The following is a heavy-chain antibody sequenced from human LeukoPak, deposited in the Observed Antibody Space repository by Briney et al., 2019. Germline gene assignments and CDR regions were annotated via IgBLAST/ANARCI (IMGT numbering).Heavy chain of an antibody. CDR3: ARAPYYYDSSGYYPYYYYGMDV. Sequence: SVKVSCKASGGTFSSYAISWVRQAPGQGLEWMGGIIPIFGTANYAQKFQGRVTITTDESTSTAYMELSSLRSEDTAVYYCARAPYYYDSSGYYPYYYYGMDVWGQGTTVTVSS. CDR2: IIPIFGTA. V-gene: IGHV1-69*05. J-gene: IGHJ6*02. CDR1: GGTFSSYA. D-gene: IGHD3-22*01.